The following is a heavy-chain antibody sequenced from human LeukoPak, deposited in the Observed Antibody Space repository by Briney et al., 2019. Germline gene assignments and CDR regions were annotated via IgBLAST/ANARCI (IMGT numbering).Heavy chain of an antibody. D-gene: IGHD6-19*01. J-gene: IGHJ5*02. V-gene: IGHV3-53*01. CDR3: ARDGDSSGENWFDP. CDR1: GFTVSSNY. Sequence: GGSLRLSCAASGFTVSSNYMSWVRQAPGRGLEWVSVIYSGGSTYYADSVKGRFTISRDNFKNTLYPQMNSLRAEDTAVYYCARDGDSSGENWFDPWGQGTLVTVSS. CDR2: IYSGGST.